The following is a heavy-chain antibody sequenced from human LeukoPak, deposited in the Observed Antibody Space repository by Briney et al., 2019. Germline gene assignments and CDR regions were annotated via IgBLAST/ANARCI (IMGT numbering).Heavy chain of an antibody. CDR2: ISSSSNYI. CDR1: GFTFSSYS. J-gene: IGHJ5*02. V-gene: IGHV3-21*01. CDR3: ARDPSSGWYLKGWFDP. Sequence: GGSLRLSCAASGFTFSSYSMNWVRQAPGKGLEWVSSISSSSNYIYYADSVKGRFTISRDNAKYSLYLQMNSLRAEDTAVYYCARDPSSGWYLKGWFDPWGQGTLVTVSS. D-gene: IGHD6-19*01.